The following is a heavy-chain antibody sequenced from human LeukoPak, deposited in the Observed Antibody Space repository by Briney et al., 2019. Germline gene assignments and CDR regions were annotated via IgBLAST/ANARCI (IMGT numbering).Heavy chain of an antibody. V-gene: IGHV4-31*03. CDR2: IYYSGST. CDR1: GGTISSDAIY. Sequence: SETLTLTCTVSGGTISSDAIYWSRIRQRPGKGLEWIGYIYYSGSTYYNPSLKSRVTIPVDTSKNQFSLKLNSVTAADTAVYYCAREGTVVTTLHWFTPWG. J-gene: IGHJ5*02. D-gene: IGHD1-1*01. CDR3: AREGTVVTTLHWFTP.